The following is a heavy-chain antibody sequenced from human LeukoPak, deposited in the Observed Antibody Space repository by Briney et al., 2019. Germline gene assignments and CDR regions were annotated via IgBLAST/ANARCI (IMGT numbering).Heavy chain of an antibody. V-gene: IGHV3-23*01. J-gene: IGHJ4*02. Sequence: GGSLRLSCAASGFTFSSFAMSWVRQAPGKGLQWVSAVSSEGNTFYADSVKGRFTISRDNSKNTLYLQMNSLRAEDTAVYYCAKDVSTIVVADEYWGQGTLVTVSS. CDR2: VSSEGNT. CDR1: GFTFSSFA. D-gene: IGHD3-22*01. CDR3: AKDVSTIVVADEY.